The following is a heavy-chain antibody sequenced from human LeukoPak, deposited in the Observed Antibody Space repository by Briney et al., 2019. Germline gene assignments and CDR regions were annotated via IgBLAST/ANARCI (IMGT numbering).Heavy chain of an antibody. CDR1: GGSISNYY. CDR3: ARDLLMAAPGSWSVSYYGLDV. CDR2: IHYSGTT. J-gene: IGHJ6*02. D-gene: IGHD6-13*01. Sequence: SETLSLTCTVSGGSISNYYWSWIRQPPGKGLEWIGHIHYSGTTNYNPSLKRRVTVSVDTSKNQFSLKLTSVSAADTAVYYCARDLLMAAPGSWSVSYYGLDVWGQGTTVIVSS. V-gene: IGHV4-59*01.